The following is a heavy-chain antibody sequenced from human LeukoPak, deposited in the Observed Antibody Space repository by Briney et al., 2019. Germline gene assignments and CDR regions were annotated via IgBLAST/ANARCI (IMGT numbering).Heavy chain of an antibody. CDR1: GYTFTGYY. D-gene: IGHD6-13*01. CDR2: INPNSGGT. CDR3: ARVDSSSWPNLYYFDY. Sequence: ASVRVSCKASGYTFTGYYMHWVRQAPGQGLEWMGWINPNSGGTNYAQKFQGRVTMTRDTSISTAYMELSRLRSDDTTVYYCARVDSSSWPNLYYFDYWGQGTLVTVSS. V-gene: IGHV1-2*02. J-gene: IGHJ4*02.